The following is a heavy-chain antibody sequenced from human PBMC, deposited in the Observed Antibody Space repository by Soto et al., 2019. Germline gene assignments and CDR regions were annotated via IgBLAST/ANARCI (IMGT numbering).Heavy chain of an antibody. V-gene: IGHV3-53*01. CDR3: AREASSGWSGGDDAFDI. Sequence: GGSLRLSCAASGFTVSSNYMSWVRQAPGKGLEWVSVIYSGGSIYYADSVKGRFTISRDNSKNTLYLQMNSLRAEDTAVYYCAREASSGWSGGDDAFDIWGQGTMVTVSS. J-gene: IGHJ3*02. CDR1: GFTVSSNY. CDR2: IYSGGSI. D-gene: IGHD6-19*01.